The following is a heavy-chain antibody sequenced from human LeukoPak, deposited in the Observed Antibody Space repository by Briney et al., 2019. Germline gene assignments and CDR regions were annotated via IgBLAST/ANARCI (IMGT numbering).Heavy chain of an antibody. CDR2: IGGSGGAA. D-gene: IGHD1-7*01. CDR3: ARDKNWNYVWEV. V-gene: IGHV3-23*01. Sequence: EAGGSLRLSCAASGFTFSSYAMSWVRQAPGKGLEWVATIGGSGGAAQYVDSMKGRFTISRDNSKNTLYLQMNSLRAEDTAVYYCARDKNWNYVWEVWGQGTLVTVSS. J-gene: IGHJ4*02. CDR1: GFTFSSYA.